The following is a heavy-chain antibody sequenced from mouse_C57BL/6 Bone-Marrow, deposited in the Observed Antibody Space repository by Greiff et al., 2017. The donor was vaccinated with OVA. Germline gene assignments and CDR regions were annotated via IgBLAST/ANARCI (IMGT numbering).Heavy chain of an antibody. CDR1: GFNIKDDY. CDR3: TVTTGSDY. Sequence: EVQLQQSGAELVRPGASVKLSCTASGFNIKDDYMHWVKQRPEQGLEWIGWIDPENGDTEYASKFQGKATITADTSSNTAYLQLSSLTSEDTAVYYCTVTTGSDYWGQGTTLTVSS. J-gene: IGHJ2*01. D-gene: IGHD1-1*01. CDR2: IDPENGDT. V-gene: IGHV14-4*01.